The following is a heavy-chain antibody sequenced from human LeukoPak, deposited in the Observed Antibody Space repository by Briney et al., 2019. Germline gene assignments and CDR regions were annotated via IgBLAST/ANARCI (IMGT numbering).Heavy chain of an antibody. Sequence: GGSLRLSCEASGFTFSSYWMYWVRQAPGKGLVWVSRINSDGSSTNYADSVKGRFTISRDKSKNTLYLQMNSLRAEDTAVYYCAKGSGYDPLDYWGQGTLVTVSS. J-gene: IGHJ4*02. D-gene: IGHD5-12*01. V-gene: IGHV3-74*01. CDR1: GFTFSSYW. CDR2: INSDGSST. CDR3: AKGSGYDPLDY.